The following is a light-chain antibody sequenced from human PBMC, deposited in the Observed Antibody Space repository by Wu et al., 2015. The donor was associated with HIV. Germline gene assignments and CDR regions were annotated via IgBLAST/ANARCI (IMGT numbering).Light chain of an antibody. V-gene: IGKV1-5*03. CDR3: QQYYRLGIT. CDR1: QSISEW. CDR2: RAS. Sequence: DLQMTQSPSTLSASVGDRVTITCRASQSISEWLAWYQQKPGKTPKLLVSRASYLETGVPSRFSGSGSGTEFTLTISSVQPDDFATYYCQQYYRLGITFGQGTKLEIK. J-gene: IGKJ2*01.